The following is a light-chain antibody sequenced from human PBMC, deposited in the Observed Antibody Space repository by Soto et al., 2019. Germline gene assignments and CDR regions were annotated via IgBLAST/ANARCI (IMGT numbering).Light chain of an antibody. CDR3: SSFTSRFTFV. Sequence: QSVLPQPASVSGSPGQSIAISCTGTRSDVGAYNYVSWYQQHPGKAPKLMISEVTNLPSGVSDRFSGSKSGNTASLSISGLQAEDEADYYCSSFTSRFTFVFGTGTKVTV. CDR2: EVT. V-gene: IGLV2-14*01. J-gene: IGLJ1*01. CDR1: RSDVGAYNY.